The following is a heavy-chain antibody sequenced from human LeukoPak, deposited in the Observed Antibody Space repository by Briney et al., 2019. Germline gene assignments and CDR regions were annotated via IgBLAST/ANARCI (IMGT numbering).Heavy chain of an antibody. J-gene: IGHJ4*02. V-gene: IGHV3-74*01. CDR2: IERDGSTT. CDR3: AREHRNVGATVDN. CDR1: GFTFSDYW. D-gene: IGHD1-26*01. Sequence: GGSLRLSCAGSGFTFSDYWMHWVRQAPGKGLVWVSRIERDGSTTCYADSVKGRFTISRDTAKNTLYLQMNSLRAEDTAVYYCAREHRNVGATVDNWGQGTLVTVSS.